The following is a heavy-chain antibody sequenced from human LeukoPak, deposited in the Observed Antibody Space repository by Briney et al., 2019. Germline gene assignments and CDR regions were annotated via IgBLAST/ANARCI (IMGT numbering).Heavy chain of an antibody. CDR2: IIPIFGTS. J-gene: IGHJ6*02. CDR1: GGTFSSYA. D-gene: IGHD3-22*01. Sequence: GASVKVSGKASGGTFSSYAISWVRQAPGQGLEWMGGIIPIFGTSNYAQKFQGRVTITADESTSTAYMELSSLRSEDTAVYYCARRTYYYDSSGYYYDYYYGMDVWGQGTTVTVSS. V-gene: IGHV1-69*13. CDR3: ARRTYYYDSSGYYYDYYYGMDV.